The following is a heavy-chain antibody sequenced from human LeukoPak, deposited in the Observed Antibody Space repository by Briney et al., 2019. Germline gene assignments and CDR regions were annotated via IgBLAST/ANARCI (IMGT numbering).Heavy chain of an antibody. V-gene: IGHV3-43*02. CDR1: GFTFDDYA. J-gene: IGHJ4*02. CDR2: ISGDGGST. CDR3: AYDSSGIHGFDY. D-gene: IGHD2-15*01. Sequence: GGPLRLSCAASGFTFDDYAMHWVRQAPGKGLEWVSLISGDGGSTYYADSVKGGFTISRDNSKNSLYLQMNSLRTEDTALYYCAYDSSGIHGFDYWGQGTLVTVSS.